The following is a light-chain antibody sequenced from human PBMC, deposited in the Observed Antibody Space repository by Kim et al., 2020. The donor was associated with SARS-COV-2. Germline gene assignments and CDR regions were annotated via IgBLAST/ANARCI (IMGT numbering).Light chain of an antibody. Sequence: SYELTQPPSISVSPGQTVTLTCSGDKLGEKYSFWYQQKSGQSPILIIYQDFKRPSGIAERFSGSNFGNTATLTISGTQTVDEADYYCQAWDSGTVVFGGGTQLTVL. V-gene: IGLV3-1*01. CDR3: QAWDSGTVV. J-gene: IGLJ2*01. CDR1: KLGEKY. CDR2: QDF.